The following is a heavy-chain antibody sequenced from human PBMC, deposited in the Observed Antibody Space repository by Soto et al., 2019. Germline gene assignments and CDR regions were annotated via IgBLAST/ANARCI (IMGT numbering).Heavy chain of an antibody. D-gene: IGHD6-19*01. CDR1: GFTFSSYA. J-gene: IGHJ5*02. CDR2: ISYDGSNK. CDR3: ARETYSSGWYEGGDWFDP. Sequence: LSLSCAASGFTFSSYAMHWFRQAPGKGLEWVAVISYDGSNKYYADSVKGRFTISRDNSKNTLYLQMNSLRAEDTAVYYCARETYSSGWYEGGDWFDPWGQGTLVTVSS. V-gene: IGHV3-30-3*01.